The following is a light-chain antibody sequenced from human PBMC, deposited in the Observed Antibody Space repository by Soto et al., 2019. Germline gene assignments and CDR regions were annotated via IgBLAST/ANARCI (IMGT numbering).Light chain of an antibody. Sequence: DIQMTQSPSALSASVGDRVTITCRASQTNSTYLNWYQQKPGKAPKLLIYAASTLQSGVPSRFSGSGSGTDFTLTISNLQPEDFATYYCQQSLGIPYTFGQGTRPEIK. CDR3: QQSLGIPYT. J-gene: IGKJ2*01. CDR2: AAS. CDR1: QTNSTY. V-gene: IGKV1-39*01.